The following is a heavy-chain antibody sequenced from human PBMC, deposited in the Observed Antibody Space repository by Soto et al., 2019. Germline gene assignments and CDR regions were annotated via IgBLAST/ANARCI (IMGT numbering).Heavy chain of an antibody. CDR3: ARERVAARGIDY. J-gene: IGHJ4*02. CDR1: GYSVSSSDYY. CDR2: MFYSGLT. D-gene: IGHD6-6*01. V-gene: IGHV4-39*07. Sequence: PSETLSLTCSVSGYSVSSSDYYWAWIRQPPGKGLEWIGSMFYSGLTYYNPSLKSRVTISVDTSKNQFSLKLSSVTAADTAVYYCARERVAARGIDYWGQGTLVTVSS.